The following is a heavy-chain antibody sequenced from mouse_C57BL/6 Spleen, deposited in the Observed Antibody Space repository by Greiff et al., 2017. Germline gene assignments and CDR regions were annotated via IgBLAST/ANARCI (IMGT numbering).Heavy chain of an antibody. J-gene: IGHJ1*03. V-gene: IGHV1-55*01. CDR3: ARIWDWYYDV. CDR2: IYPDSGNT. CDR1: GYTFTSYW. D-gene: IGHD4-1*01. Sequence: QVQLQQPGAELVKPGASVKMSCKASGYTFTSYWITWVKQRPGQGLEWIGDIYPDSGNTNYNEKFKGKATLTVDTSSSTAYLQLSRLPSEDSTVYYCARIWDWYYDVWGTGTTVTVSS.